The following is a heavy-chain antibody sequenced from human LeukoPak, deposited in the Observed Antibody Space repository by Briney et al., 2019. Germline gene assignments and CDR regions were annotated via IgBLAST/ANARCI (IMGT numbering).Heavy chain of an antibody. Sequence: ASVKVSCKASGYTFTSYAMNWVRQAPGQGLEWMGWINTNTGNPTYAQGFTGRFVFSLDTSVSTAYLQISSLKAEDTAVYYCARDHRIAAAGNDAFDIWGQGTMVTVSS. J-gene: IGHJ3*02. V-gene: IGHV7-4-1*02. CDR3: ARDHRIAAAGNDAFDI. D-gene: IGHD6-13*01. CDR1: GYTFTSYA. CDR2: INTNTGNP.